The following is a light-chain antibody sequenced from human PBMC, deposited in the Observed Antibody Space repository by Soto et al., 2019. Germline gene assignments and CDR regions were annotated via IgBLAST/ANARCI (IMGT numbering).Light chain of an antibody. CDR1: QTIISW. CDR3: QHYNSYSEA. CDR2: KAS. J-gene: IGKJ1*01. Sequence: KQMNQSAATLSGYVGDRVTITCRASQTIISWLAWYQQKPGKAPEFLIYKASTLKSGVPSRFSGSRSGTEFTLTISSLQPDDFATYYCQHYNSYSEAFGQVTNV. V-gene: IGKV1-5*03.